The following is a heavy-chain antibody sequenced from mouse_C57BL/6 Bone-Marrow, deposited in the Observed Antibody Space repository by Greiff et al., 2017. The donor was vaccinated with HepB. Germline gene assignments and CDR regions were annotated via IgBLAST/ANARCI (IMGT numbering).Heavy chain of an antibody. J-gene: IGHJ3*01. CDR1: GYTFSSYW. V-gene: IGHV1-52*01. CDR2: IDPSDSET. D-gene: IGHD2-2*01. Sequence: QVQLQQPGAELVRPGSSVKLSCKASGYTFSSYWMHWVKQRPIQGLEWIGNIDPSDSETHYNQKFKDKATLTVDKSSSTAYVRLSSLTSEVSAVYYCARGYGPAWCAYWGQGTLVTVSA. CDR3: ARGYGPAWCAY.